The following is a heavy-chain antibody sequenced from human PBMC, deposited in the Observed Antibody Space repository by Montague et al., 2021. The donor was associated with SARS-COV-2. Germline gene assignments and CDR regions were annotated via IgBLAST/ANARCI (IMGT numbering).Heavy chain of an antibody. CDR1: GGSISSYY. CDR3: ATLPSSITIFGVVQGYYFDD. Sequence: SETLSLTCTVSGGSISSYYWSWIRQPPGRGLQWIGYISYSGSTNYNPSLKSRVTISVDTSKNHFTLGLSSVTAADTAVYYCATLPSSITIFGVVQGYYFDDWGQGTLVTVSS. D-gene: IGHD3-3*01. V-gene: IGHV4-59*01. J-gene: IGHJ4*02. CDR2: ISYSGST.